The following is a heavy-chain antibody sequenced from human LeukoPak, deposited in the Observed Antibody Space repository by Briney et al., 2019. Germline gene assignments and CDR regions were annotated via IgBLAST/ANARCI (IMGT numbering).Heavy chain of an antibody. V-gene: IGHV5-51*01. J-gene: IGHJ3*02. CDR2: IYPGDSDT. CDR1: GYSFSNYW. Sequence: GESLKIPCQGSGYSFSNYWIAWVRQVPGRGLEWMGIIYPGDSDTRYRPSFEGQVTIPADKSISTAYLQWSSLKASDTPMYYCARHRVAESSFEPYDIWGQGTAVTVSS. CDR3: ARHRVAESSFEPYDI. D-gene: IGHD3-16*01.